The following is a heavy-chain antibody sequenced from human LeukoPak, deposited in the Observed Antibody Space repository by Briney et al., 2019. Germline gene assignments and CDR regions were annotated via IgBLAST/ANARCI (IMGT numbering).Heavy chain of an antibody. Sequence: SETLSLTYTVSGGSIISHYWSWSWQPPGKGLERVGYIYYSGSTDHNPSLKSRVTISVDTSKNLFSLKLSSVTAADTAVYYCAREGIAVAGTFQTKLTAISDYYYMDVWGKGNTVTVSS. CDR3: AREGIAVAGTFQTKLTAISDYYYMDV. CDR1: GGSIISHY. CDR2: IYYSGST. V-gene: IGHV4-59*11. J-gene: IGHJ6*03. D-gene: IGHD6-19*01.